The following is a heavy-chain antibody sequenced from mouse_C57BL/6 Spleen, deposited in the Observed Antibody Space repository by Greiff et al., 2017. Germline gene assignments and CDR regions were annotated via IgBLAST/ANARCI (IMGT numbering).Heavy chain of an antibody. CDR3: ARGSSKTGYFDV. J-gene: IGHJ1*03. Sequence: EVQLQQSGPELVKPGASVKISCKASGYSFTGYYMNWVKQSPEKSLEWIGEINPSTGGTTYNQKFKAKATLTVDKSSSTAYMQLKSLTSEDSAVYYCARGSSKTGYFDVWGTGTTGTVSS. D-gene: IGHD1-1*01. V-gene: IGHV1-42*01. CDR1: GYSFTGYY. CDR2: INPSTGGT.